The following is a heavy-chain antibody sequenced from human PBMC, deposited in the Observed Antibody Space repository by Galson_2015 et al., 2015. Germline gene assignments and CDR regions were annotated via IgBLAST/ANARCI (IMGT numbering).Heavy chain of an antibody. CDR2: ISSSGSTI. D-gene: IGHD4-17*01. Sequence: SLRLSCAASGFTFSSYDMNWVRQAPGKGLEWVSYISSSGSTIYYADSVKGRFTISRDNAKNSLYLQMNSLRAEDTAVYYCARVAVTTWYFDLWGRGTLVTVSS. J-gene: IGHJ2*01. CDR1: GFTFSSYD. V-gene: IGHV3-48*03. CDR3: ARVAVTTWYFDL.